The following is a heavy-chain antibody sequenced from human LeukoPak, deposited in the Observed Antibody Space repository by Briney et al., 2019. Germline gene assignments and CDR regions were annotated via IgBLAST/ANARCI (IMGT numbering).Heavy chain of an antibody. CDR1: GVSISSGGYY. V-gene: IGHV4-31*03. D-gene: IGHD3-16*02. J-gene: IGHJ4*02. CDR3: ARVGDYVWGSYRYTYFDY. CDR2: IYYSGST. Sequence: SQTLSLTCTVSGVSISSGGYYWSWIRQHPGKGLEWIGYIYYSGSTYYNPSLKSRVTISVDTSKNQFSLKLSSVTAADTAVYYCARVGDYVWGSYRYTYFDYWGQGTLVTVSS.